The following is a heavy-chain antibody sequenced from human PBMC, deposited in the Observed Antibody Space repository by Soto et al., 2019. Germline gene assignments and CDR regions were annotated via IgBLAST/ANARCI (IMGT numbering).Heavy chain of an antibody. V-gene: IGHV1-2*04. D-gene: IGHD1-26*01. CDR1: GYTFTGYY. J-gene: IGHJ6*02. CDR3: ARDRAVGASSPYYYYYYGMDV. CDR2: INPNSGCT. Sequence: QVKLVQSGAEVKKPGASVKVSCKASGYTFTGYYMHWVRQAPGQRLEWMGWINPNSGCTNYAQKFQGWVTMTRDTSNSTAYMELSSLRSDDTAVYYCARDRAVGASSPYYYYYYGMDVWGQGTTVTVSS.